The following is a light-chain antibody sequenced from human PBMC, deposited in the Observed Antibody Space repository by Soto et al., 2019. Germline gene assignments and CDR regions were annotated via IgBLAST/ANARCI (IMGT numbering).Light chain of an antibody. V-gene: IGLV1-44*01. CDR2: SNN. CDR3: AAWADGVNGDE. Sequence: QSVLTQPPSASGTPGQSVTISCSGSNSNIGSNTVNWYQQVPGTAPKLLIYSNNQRPSGVPDRFSGSKSGTSASLAISGLQCEDEADYSFAAWADGVNGDEFGAGTK. CDR1: NSNIGSNT. J-gene: IGLJ1*01.